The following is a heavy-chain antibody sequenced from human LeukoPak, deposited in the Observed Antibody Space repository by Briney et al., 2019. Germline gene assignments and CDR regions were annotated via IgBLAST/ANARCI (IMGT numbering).Heavy chain of an antibody. D-gene: IGHD3-16*02. J-gene: IGHJ3*02. Sequence: SQTLSLTCTVSGGSISSGDYYWSWIRQPPGKGLEWIGYIYYSGSTYYNPSLKSRVTISVDTSKNQFSLKLSSVTAADTAVYYCARAVPRYPGAFDIWGQGTVVTVSS. CDR2: IYYSGST. V-gene: IGHV4-30-4*01. CDR3: ARAVPRYPGAFDI. CDR1: GGSISSGDYY.